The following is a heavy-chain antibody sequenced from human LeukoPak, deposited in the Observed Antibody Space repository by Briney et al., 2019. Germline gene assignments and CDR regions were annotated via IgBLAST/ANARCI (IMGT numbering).Heavy chain of an antibody. CDR3: ARDSRRRYSYGYDY. V-gene: IGHV1-18*01. CDR2: INTYNVST. CDR1: GYTFSSYG. J-gene: IGHJ4*02. D-gene: IGHD5-18*01. Sequence: GASGKVSCKASGYTFSSYGVSWVRQAPGQGLEWMGWINTYNVSTNYAQKFQGRVTLTTDASTSTAYMELRSLRSDDTAVYYCARDSRRRYSYGYDYWGQGTLVTVSS.